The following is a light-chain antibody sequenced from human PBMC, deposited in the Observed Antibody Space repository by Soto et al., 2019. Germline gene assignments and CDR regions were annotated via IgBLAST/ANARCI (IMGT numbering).Light chain of an antibody. J-gene: IGKJ4*01. CDR2: GAS. V-gene: IGKV3-15*01. CDR1: QTISTD. CDR3: QQNNKWPPVT. Sequence: EVVMTQSPATFYVSPGEGVTLSCRASQTISTDLAWYHQKPGQAPRLLIYGASTRATGVPARFSGGGSGTEFTLPISSLQSEDFAFYYCQQNNKWPPVTFGGGTKVELK.